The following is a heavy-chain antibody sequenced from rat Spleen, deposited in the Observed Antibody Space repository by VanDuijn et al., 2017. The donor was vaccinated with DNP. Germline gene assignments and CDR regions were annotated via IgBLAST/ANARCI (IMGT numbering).Heavy chain of an antibody. D-gene: IGHD1-11*01. Sequence: EVQLVESGGDLVQPGRSLKLSCEVSGFTVNNYWMTWIRQVPGKGLEWIASITSSGGSTYYPDSVKGRFTISRDNAKNTLYLQMNSLRSEDTATYYCARDEGSYYYAMDAWGQGTSVTVSS. CDR3: ARDEGSYYYAMDA. J-gene: IGHJ4*01. V-gene: IGHV5-31*01. CDR1: GFTVNNYW. CDR2: ITSSGGST.